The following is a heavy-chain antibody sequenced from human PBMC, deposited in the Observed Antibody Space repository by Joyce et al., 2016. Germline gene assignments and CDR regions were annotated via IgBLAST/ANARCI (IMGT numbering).Heavy chain of an antibody. CDR1: GYSFTSYF. CDR2: INPWDDTK. Sequence: QVQMVQSGAEVKKPGASVKVSCKTSGYSFTSYFLHWVRQGPGQGLEWVGVINPWDDTKNHAQNFRGRLALTRDTSTSTIYMDLSYLTSEDTAVYYCARAHLEYDYFDSWGQGTLVTVSS. V-gene: IGHV1-46*01. J-gene: IGHJ4*02. D-gene: IGHD3-3*01. CDR3: ARAHLEYDYFDS.